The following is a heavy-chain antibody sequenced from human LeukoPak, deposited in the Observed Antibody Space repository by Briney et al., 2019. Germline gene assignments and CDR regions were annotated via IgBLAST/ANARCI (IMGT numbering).Heavy chain of an antibody. CDR2: IDIEGSGI. Sequence: PGGSLRLSCAASGFTFSSYWMLWVRQVPGKGLVWVSRIDIEGSGIAYADSVKGRFTVSRDDAKSTLYLQMNSLRAEDTGVYYCARDMMGPGACIDHWGQGTLVTVSS. CDR3: ARDMMGPGACIDH. J-gene: IGHJ4*02. V-gene: IGHV3-74*01. CDR1: GFTFSSYW. D-gene: IGHD1-26*01.